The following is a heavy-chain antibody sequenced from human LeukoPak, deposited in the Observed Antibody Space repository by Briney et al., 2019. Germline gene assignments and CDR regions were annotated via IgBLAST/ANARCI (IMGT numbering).Heavy chain of an antibody. D-gene: IGHD3-9*01. CDR2: IYYSGST. V-gene: IGHV4-39*07. CDR1: GGSISSSSYY. CDR3: ARVGSPLRYFDWSLFDY. Sequence: SETLSLTCTVSGGSISSSSYYWGWIHQPPGKGLEWIGSIYYSGSTYYNPSLKSRVTISVDTSKNQFSLKLSSVTAADTAVYYCARVGSPLRYFDWSLFDYWGQGTLVTVSS. J-gene: IGHJ4*02.